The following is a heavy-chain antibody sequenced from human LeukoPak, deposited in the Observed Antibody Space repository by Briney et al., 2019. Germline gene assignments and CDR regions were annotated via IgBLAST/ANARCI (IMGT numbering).Heavy chain of an antibody. V-gene: IGHV3-64*04. CDR1: GFTFSSYA. CDR3: AKKGIAVAGADAFDI. CDR2: ISSNGGST. D-gene: IGHD6-19*01. J-gene: IGHJ3*02. Sequence: GGSLRLSCSASGFTFSSYAMHWVRQAPGKGLEYVSAISSNGGSTYYADSVKGRFTISRDNSKNTLYLQMNSLRAEDTAVYYCAKKGIAVAGADAFDIWGQGTMVTVSS.